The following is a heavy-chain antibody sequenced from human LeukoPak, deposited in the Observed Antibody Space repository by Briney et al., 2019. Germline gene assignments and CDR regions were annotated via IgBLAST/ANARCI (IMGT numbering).Heavy chain of an antibody. V-gene: IGHV4-39*01. CDR3: ATPYSGGYHGLDI. CDR2: IYYSGST. D-gene: IGHD1-26*01. Sequence: SETLSLTCTVSGGSISSSSYYWGWIRHPPGKGLEWIGSIYYSGSTYYNPSLKIRVTISVDTSKNQFSLKLSSVTAADTAVFYCATPYSGGYHGLDIWGQGTMVTVSS. J-gene: IGHJ3*02. CDR1: GGSISSSSYY.